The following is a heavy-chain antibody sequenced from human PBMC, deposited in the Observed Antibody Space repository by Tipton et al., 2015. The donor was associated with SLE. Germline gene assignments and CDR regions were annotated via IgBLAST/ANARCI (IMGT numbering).Heavy chain of an antibody. D-gene: IGHD3-3*01. CDR3: GRALLRLDSAFDY. J-gene: IGHJ4*02. V-gene: IGHV1-2*02. CDR1: GYTFTGYY. CDR2: INPNSGGT. Sequence: QLVQSGAEVKKPGASVKVSCKASGYTFTGYYMHWVRQAPGQGLEWMGWINPNSGGTNYAQKFQGRVTMTRDTSISTAYMELSRLRSDDTAVYYRGRALLRLDSAFDYWGQGTLVTVSA.